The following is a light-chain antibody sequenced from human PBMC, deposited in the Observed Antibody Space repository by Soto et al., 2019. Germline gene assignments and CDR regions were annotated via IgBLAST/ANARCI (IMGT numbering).Light chain of an antibody. V-gene: IGKV3-11*01. CDR1: QSVGSS. CDR2: DSS. Sequence: EIVLTQSPATLSLSPGERATLSCRASQSVGSSLAWYQQKPGQAPRLLINDSSNRATGIPARFSGSGSGTDFTLTISSLEPEDFAVYYCQRSNDWPLTFGGGTKVDIK. CDR3: QRSNDWPLT. J-gene: IGKJ4*01.